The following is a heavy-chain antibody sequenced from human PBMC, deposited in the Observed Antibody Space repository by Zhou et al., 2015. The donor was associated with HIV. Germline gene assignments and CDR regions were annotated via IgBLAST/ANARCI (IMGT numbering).Heavy chain of an antibody. CDR3: ARYYDSSGYYYRLGKENDY. CDR2: IIPIFGTA. Sequence: QVQLVQSGAEVKKPGSSVKVSCKASGGTFSSYAISWVRQAPGQGLEWMGGIIPIFGTANYAQKFQGRVTITADESTSTAYMELSSLRSEDTAVYYCARYYDSSGYYYRLGKENDYWGQGTLVTVSS. J-gene: IGHJ4*02. CDR1: GGTFSSYA. V-gene: IGHV1-69*01. D-gene: IGHD3-22*01.